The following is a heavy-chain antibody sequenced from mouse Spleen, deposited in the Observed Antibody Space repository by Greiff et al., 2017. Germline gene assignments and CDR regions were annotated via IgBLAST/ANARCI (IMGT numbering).Heavy chain of an antibody. CDR1: GFTFSNFY. D-gene: IGHD2-4*01. CDR2: SRNKANDYTT. V-gene: IGHV7-1*01. Sequence: EVKLMESGGGLVQSGRSLRLSCATSGFTFSNFYMEWVRQAPGKGLEWIAASRNKANDYTTEYSASVKGRFIVSRDTSQSILYLQMNALRAEDTAIYYCARDADYDVWFAYWGQGTLVTVSA. J-gene: IGHJ3*01. CDR3: ARDADYDVWFAY.